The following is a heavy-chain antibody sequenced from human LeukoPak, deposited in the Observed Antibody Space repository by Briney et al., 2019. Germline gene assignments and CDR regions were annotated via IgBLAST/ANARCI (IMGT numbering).Heavy chain of an antibody. CDR2: INHSGST. D-gene: IGHD3-3*01. J-gene: IGHJ4*02. CDR1: GFTFSSYG. V-gene: IGHV4-34*01. CDR3: ARGRRSRYYDFWSGYYFAY. Sequence: GTLRLSCAASGFTFSSYGMSWVRQAPGKGLEWIGEINHSGSTNYNPSLKSRVTISVDTSKNQFSLKLSSVTAADTAVYYCARGRRSRYYDFWSGYYFAYWGQGTLVTVSS.